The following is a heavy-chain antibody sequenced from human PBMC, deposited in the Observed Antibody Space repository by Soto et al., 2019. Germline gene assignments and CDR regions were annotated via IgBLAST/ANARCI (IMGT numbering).Heavy chain of an antibody. J-gene: IGHJ5*01. V-gene: IGHV4-34*01. CDR1: GGSFSGYF. CDR3: ARVTVGRSSSWFAY. Sequence: QVQLQQWGAGLLKPSETLSLTCAVYGGSFSGYFWSWIRQPPGKGREWIGEINHSGSTNYNPSLKSRVTISVDTSKNQFSLKLSSVTAADTASYYCARVTVGRSSSWFAYWGQGTLVTVSS. D-gene: IGHD6-13*01. CDR2: INHSGST.